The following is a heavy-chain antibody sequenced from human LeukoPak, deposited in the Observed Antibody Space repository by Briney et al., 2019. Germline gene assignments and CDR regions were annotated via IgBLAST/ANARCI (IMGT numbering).Heavy chain of an antibody. V-gene: IGHV3-23*01. CDR1: GFTFSTYA. CDR3: AKGLRDPTEYGSVDY. Sequence: PGGSLRLSCAASGFTFSTYAMSWVRQAPGKGLEWVSAISGSGGSTYYADSVEGRFTISRDNSKNTFYLQMSSLRVEDTAVYYCAKGLRDPTEYGSVDYWAQGPVVTVSS. J-gene: IGHJ4*02. CDR2: ISGSGGST. D-gene: IGHD1-26*01.